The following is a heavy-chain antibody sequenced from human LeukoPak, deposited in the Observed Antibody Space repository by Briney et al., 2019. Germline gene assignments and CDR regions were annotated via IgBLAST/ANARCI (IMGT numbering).Heavy chain of an antibody. CDR3: AKDPYYYDSSGYYPVDY. D-gene: IGHD3-22*01. CDR2: INSDGTST. J-gene: IGHJ4*02. Sequence: GGSLRLSCAASGFTFSSYWMHWVRQAPGKGLVWVSRINSDGTSTSYADSVKGRFTTSRDNAKNTLYLQMNSLRAEDTAVYYCAKDPYYYDSSGYYPVDYWGQGTLVTVSS. CDR1: GFTFSSYW. V-gene: IGHV3-74*01.